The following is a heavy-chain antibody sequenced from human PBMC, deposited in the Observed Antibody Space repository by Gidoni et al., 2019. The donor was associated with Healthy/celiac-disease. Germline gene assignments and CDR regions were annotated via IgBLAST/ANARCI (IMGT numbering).Heavy chain of an antibody. CDR2: INHSGST. J-gene: IGHJ6*02. CDR3: ARAIKIAAAGSMDV. D-gene: IGHD6-13*01. V-gene: IGHV4-34*01. Sequence: QPPGKGLEWIGEINHSGSTNYNPSLKSRVTISVDTSKNQFSLKLTSVTAADTAVYYCARAIKIAAAGSMDVWGQGTTVTVSS.